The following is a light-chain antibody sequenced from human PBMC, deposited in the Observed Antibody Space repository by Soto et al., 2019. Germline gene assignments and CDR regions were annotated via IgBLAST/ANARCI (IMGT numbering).Light chain of an antibody. CDR1: NSNIGAGYD. J-gene: IGLJ1*01. CDR3: QSYGDSLSGYV. Sequence: QSLLTQPPSVYGAPGQRVTISCTGSNSNIGAGYDVHWYQQLPGTAPKLLIYGNSNRPSGVPDRFSGSKSGTSASLTITGLQAEDEADYYCQSYGDSLSGYVFGTGTKVTVL. V-gene: IGLV1-40*01. CDR2: GNS.